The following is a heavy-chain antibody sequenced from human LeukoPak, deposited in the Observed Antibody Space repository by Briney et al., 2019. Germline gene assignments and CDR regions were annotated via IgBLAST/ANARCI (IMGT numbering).Heavy chain of an antibody. CDR3: TTVQSYYYDSSGYYIIDY. CDR1: GLTFGDFA. J-gene: IGHJ4*02. D-gene: IGHD3-22*01. CDR2: TKSKTDGGTT. Sequence: GGSLRLSCTASGLTFGDFAVSWVRQAPGKGLEWVGRTKSKTDGGTTDYAAPVKGRFTISRDDSKNSLYLQMNSLKTEDTAVYYCTTVQSYYYDSSGYYIIDYWGQGTLVTVSS. V-gene: IGHV3-15*01.